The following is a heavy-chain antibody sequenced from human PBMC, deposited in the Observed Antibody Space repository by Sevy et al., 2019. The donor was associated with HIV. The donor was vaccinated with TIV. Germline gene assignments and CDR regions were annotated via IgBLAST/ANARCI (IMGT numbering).Heavy chain of an antibody. Sequence: GGSLRLSCAASGFTFSSYWMSWVRQAPGKGLEWVANIKQDGSEKYYVDSVKGRFTISRDNAKNSLYLQMNSLRAEDTAVYCCSGDVGICSGGSCYSGFDYWGQGTLVTVSS. V-gene: IGHV3-7*03. CDR3: SGDVGICSGGSCYSGFDY. CDR1: GFTFSSYW. CDR2: IKQDGSEK. J-gene: IGHJ4*02. D-gene: IGHD2-15*01.